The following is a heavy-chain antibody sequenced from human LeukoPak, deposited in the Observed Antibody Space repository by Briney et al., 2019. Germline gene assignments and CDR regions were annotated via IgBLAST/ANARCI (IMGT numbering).Heavy chain of an antibody. Sequence: SETLSLTCTVSGGSISSSSYYWGWIRQPPGKGLEWIGSIYYSGSTYYNPSLKSRVTISVDTSKNQFSLKLSSVTAADTAVYYCARGLGSSWYSYFDYWGQGTLVTVSS. J-gene: IGHJ4*02. D-gene: IGHD6-13*01. V-gene: IGHV4-39*07. CDR2: IYYSGST. CDR3: ARGLGSSWYSYFDY. CDR1: GGSISSSSYY.